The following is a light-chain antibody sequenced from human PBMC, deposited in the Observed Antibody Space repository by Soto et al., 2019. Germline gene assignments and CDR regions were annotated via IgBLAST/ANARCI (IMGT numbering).Light chain of an antibody. V-gene: IGLV2-8*01. CDR2: EVS. CDR3: SSYAGSNNLI. J-gene: IGLJ2*01. Sequence: QSVLTQPPSASGSPGQSVTISCTGTSSDVGGYNFVSWYQQHPGKAPKLIIYEVSKWPSGVPDRFSGSKYGNTASLTVSGLQAEDEADYYCSSYAGSNNLIFGGGTKLTVL. CDR1: SSDVGGYNF.